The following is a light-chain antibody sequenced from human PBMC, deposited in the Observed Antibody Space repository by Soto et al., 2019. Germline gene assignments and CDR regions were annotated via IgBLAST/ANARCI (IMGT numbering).Light chain of an antibody. V-gene: IGKV1-5*01. CDR3: QQYKSYPWT. Sequence: DIPLTQSPSTLSASVGDTVTISCRASESLIGWLGWYQQRPGSAPKLLIYDASSLEGGVPSRFTGDGSGTEFSLTIASLQPDDFGTYYCQQYKSYPWTFGQGTKVDLK. J-gene: IGKJ1*01. CDR1: ESLIGW. CDR2: DAS.